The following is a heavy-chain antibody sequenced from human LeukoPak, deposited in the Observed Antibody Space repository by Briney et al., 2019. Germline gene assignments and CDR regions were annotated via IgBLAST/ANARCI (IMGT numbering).Heavy chain of an antibody. CDR1: GFTFSSYG. CDR3: AKDIGYCSSTSCYIDY. D-gene: IGHD2-2*03. J-gene: IGHJ4*02. CDR2: ISHDGSNK. V-gene: IGHV3-30*18. Sequence: PGGSLRLSCAASGFTFSSYGMHWVRQAPGKGLEWVAVISHDGSNKYYADSVKGRFTISRDNSKNTLYLQMNSLRAEDTAVYYCAKDIGYCSSTSCYIDYWGQGTLVTVSS.